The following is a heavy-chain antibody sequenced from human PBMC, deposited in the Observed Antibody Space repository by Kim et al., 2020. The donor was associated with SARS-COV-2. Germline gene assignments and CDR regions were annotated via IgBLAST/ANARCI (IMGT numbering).Heavy chain of an antibody. CDR2: IGTAGDT. D-gene: IGHD3-16*02. Sequence: GGSLRLSCAASGFTFSSYDMHWVRQATGKGLEWVSAIGTAGDTYYPGSVKGRFTISRENAKNSLYLQMNSLRAGDTAVYYCARGGSYRYNYYFDYWGQGTLVTVSS. CDR1: GFTFSSYD. J-gene: IGHJ4*02. V-gene: IGHV3-13*01. CDR3: ARGGSYRYNYYFDY.